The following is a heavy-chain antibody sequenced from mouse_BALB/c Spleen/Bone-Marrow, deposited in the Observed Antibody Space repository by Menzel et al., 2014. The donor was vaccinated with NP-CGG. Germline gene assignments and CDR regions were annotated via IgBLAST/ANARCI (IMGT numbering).Heavy chain of an antibody. CDR3: ARHEKANYGNYAMDY. Sequence: QVHVKQSGAELVKPGASVKLSCKASGYTFTEYIIHWVRRRSGQGLEWIGWFYPGSGSIKYNEKFKDKATLTADKSSSTVYMELRRLTSEDSAVYFCARHEKANYGNYAMDYWGQGTSVTVSS. CDR1: GYTFTEYI. V-gene: IGHV1-62-2*01. J-gene: IGHJ4*01. CDR2: FYPGSGSI. D-gene: IGHD1-1*01.